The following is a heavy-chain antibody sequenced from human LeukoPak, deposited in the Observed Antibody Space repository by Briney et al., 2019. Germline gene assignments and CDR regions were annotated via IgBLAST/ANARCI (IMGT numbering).Heavy chain of an antibody. CDR2: ISYGGSNK. D-gene: IGHD3-16*02. J-gene: IGHJ4*02. V-gene: IGHV3-30*03. Sequence: GGSLRLFCAASGFSFSSYGMHWVRQAPGKGLEWVAMISYGGSNKYYADSVKGRFTISRDNSNNTLFLQMNSLGVEDTALYYCARKQPGEVMVPADYWGQGILVTVSS. CDR1: GFSFSSYG. CDR3: ARKQPGEVMVPADY.